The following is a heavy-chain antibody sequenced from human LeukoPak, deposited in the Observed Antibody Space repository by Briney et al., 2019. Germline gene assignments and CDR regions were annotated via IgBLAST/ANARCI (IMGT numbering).Heavy chain of an antibody. D-gene: IGHD3-9*01. CDR2: ISSSSSYI. CDR1: GFTFSSYS. Sequence: GGSLRLSCAASGFTFSSYSMNWVRQAPGKGLEWVSSISSSSSYIYYADSVKGRFTISRDNSKNTLYLQMNSLRAEDTAVYYCARDLLTGYYSGEGVDYWGQGTLVTVSS. V-gene: IGHV3-21*01. J-gene: IGHJ4*02. CDR3: ARDLLTGYYSGEGVDY.